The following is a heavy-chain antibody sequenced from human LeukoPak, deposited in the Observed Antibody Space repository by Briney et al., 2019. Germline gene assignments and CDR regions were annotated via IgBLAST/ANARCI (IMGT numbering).Heavy chain of an antibody. CDR1: GYSFTIYY. CDR3: AXAFTGXSPWDY. J-gene: IGHJ4*02. D-gene: IGHD2-8*02. Sequence: ASVKVSFKASGYSFTIYYMRWVRQAPGQGLEWMGIINPSGSSTSYAQKFQGRVTMTRDTSTSTVYMELSSLRSEDTAVYYCAXAFTGXSPWDYWGQGXLXXXSS. CDR2: INPSGSST. V-gene: IGHV1-46*01.